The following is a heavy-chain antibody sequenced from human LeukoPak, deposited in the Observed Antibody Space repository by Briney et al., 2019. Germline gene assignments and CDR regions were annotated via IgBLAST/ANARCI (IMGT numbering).Heavy chain of an antibody. V-gene: IGHV3-23*01. J-gene: IGHJ4*02. Sequence: GGPLRLSCAASGFTFSSYAMSWVRQAPGKGLEWVSAISGSGGSTYYADSVKGRFTISRDNSKNTLYLQMNSLRAEDTAVYYCAKDYMQLIYYLDYWGQGTLVTVSS. CDR2: ISGSGGST. CDR1: GFTFSSYA. CDR3: AKDYMQLIYYLDY. D-gene: IGHD6-13*01.